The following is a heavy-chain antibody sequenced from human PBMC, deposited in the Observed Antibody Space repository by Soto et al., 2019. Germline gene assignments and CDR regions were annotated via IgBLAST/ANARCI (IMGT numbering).Heavy chain of an antibody. CDR1: GFTFSSYA. V-gene: IGHV3-23*01. CDR2: ISGSGGST. J-gene: IGHJ4*02. CDR3: AKDKWPLLEATNGPFDY. D-gene: IGHD2-8*01. Sequence: GGSLRLSCSASGFTFSSYAMSWVRQAPGKGLEWVSAISGSGGSTYYADSVKGRFTISRDNSKNTLYLQMNSLRAEDTAVYYCAKDKWPLLEATNGPFDYWGQGTLVTVSS.